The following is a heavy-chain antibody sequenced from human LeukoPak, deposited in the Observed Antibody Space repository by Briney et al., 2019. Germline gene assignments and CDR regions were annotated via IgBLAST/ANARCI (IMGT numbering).Heavy chain of an antibody. V-gene: IGHV5-51*01. CDR2: IYPGDSDT. D-gene: IGHD3-16*01. CDR1: GYSFTSDW. CDR3: ARSVGDYYYYYYMDV. Sequence: GESLKISCKASGYSFTSDWIGWVRQMPGKGLEWMGIIYPGDSDTRYSPSFQGQVTISADKSISTAYLQWSSLKASDTAMYYCARSVGDYYYYYYMDVWGKGTTVTVSS. J-gene: IGHJ6*03.